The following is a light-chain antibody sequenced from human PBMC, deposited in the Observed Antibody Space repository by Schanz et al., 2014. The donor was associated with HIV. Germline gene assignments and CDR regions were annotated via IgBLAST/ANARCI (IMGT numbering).Light chain of an antibody. CDR1: SSNIGSNT. CDR2: TNN. V-gene: IGLV1-44*01. J-gene: IGLJ3*02. Sequence: QSVLTQPPSASGTPGQTVTISCSGSSSNIGSNTVNWYQQLPGTAPKLLIYTNNQRPSGVPDRFSGSKSGTSASLAISGLRSEDEADYYCAAWDDSLSGPVFGGGTKLTV. CDR3: AAWDDSLSGPV.